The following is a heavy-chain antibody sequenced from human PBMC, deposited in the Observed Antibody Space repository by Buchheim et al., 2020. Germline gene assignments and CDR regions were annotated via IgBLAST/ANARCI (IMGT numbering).Heavy chain of an antibody. Sequence: QVQLQESGPGLVKPSQTLSLTCTVSGGSISSGGYYWSWIRQHPGKGLEWIGYISYSGSTYYNPSLKSRVTISVDTSKNQFSLKLSSVTAADTAVYYCARLIGRYFSYCGGDCLYFDYWGQGTL. CDR2: ISYSGST. J-gene: IGHJ4*02. D-gene: IGHD2-21*02. CDR1: GGSISSGGYY. CDR3: ARLIGRYFSYCGGDCLYFDY. V-gene: IGHV4-31*03.